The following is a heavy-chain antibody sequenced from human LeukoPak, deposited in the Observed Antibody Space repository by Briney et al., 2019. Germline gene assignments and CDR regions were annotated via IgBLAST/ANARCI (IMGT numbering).Heavy chain of an antibody. V-gene: IGHV3-48*03. D-gene: IGHD6-19*01. CDR3: ARAVAAPLYNWFDP. Sequence: PGGSLRLSCAASGLTFSSYEMNWVRQAPGKGLEWVSYIDNSGSTIYHADSVKGRFTISRDNAKNSLYLQMNSLRAEDTAVYYCARAVAAPLYNWFDPWGQGTLVTVSS. J-gene: IGHJ5*02. CDR1: GLTFSSYE. CDR2: IDNSGSTI.